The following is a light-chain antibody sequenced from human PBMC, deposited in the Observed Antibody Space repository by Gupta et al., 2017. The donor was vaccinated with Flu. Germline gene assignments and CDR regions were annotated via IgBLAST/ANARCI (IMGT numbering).Light chain of an antibody. V-gene: IGLV2-14*01. J-gene: IGLJ1*01. CDR3: NSYTSNTTRG. CDR1: SSDVGGYKY. Sequence: QSALTQPASVSGSPGQSITISCTGTSSDVGGYKYVSWYQQHPGKAPKLMISEVNNRPSGVSNRFSGSKSGNTASLTISGLQAEDEADYYCNSYTSNTTRGFGTGTKVTVL. CDR2: EVN.